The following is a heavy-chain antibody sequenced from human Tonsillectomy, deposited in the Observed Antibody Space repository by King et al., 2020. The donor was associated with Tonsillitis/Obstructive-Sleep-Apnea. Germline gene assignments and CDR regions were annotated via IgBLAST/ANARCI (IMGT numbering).Heavy chain of an antibody. J-gene: IGHJ6*02. CDR1: GFTFSSYG. D-gene: IGHD5-18*01. V-gene: IGHV3-30*18. Sequence: VQLVESGGGVVQPGRSLRLSCAASGFTFSSYGMHWVRQAPGKGLEWVALISYDGGNKYYADSVKGRFTISRDNSKNTLYVQMNSLRAEETAGYYCAKEVQLWLSGMDVWGQGTTVTVSS. CDR3: AKEVQLWLSGMDV. CDR2: ISYDGGNK.